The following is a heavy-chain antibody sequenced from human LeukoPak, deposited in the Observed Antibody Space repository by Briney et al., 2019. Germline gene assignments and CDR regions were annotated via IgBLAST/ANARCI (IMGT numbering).Heavy chain of an antibody. D-gene: IGHD6-13*01. CDR2: IYSGGST. J-gene: IGHJ4*02. Sequence: GGSLRLSCAASGFTVSSNYMSWVRQAPGKGLEWVSVIYSGGSTFYADSVKGRFSISRDNSKNTLYLQMNSLRAEDTAVYYCAREKSAGIIDSWDQGTLVTVSS. CDR3: AREKSAGIIDS. V-gene: IGHV3-53*01. CDR1: GFTVSSNY.